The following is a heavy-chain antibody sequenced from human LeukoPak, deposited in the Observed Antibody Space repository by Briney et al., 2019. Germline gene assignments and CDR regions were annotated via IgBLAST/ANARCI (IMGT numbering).Heavy chain of an antibody. CDR3: ARSIIIVPNTSYYYYYMDV. J-gene: IGHJ6*02. CDR2: INGATGNT. CDR1: GYTFTSHA. Sequence: ASVKVSCKASGYTFTSHALHWVRQAPGEGLEWMTWINGATGNTEYSQKFQARVTITRDTSASTAYMELSSLRSEDTAVYYCARSIIIVPNTSYYYYYMDVWGQGTTVTVSS. D-gene: IGHD2/OR15-2a*01. V-gene: IGHV1-3*01.